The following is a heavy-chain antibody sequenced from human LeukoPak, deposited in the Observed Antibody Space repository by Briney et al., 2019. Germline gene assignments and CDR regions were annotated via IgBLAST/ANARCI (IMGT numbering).Heavy chain of an antibody. D-gene: IGHD5-18*01. Sequence: ASVKVSCKASGGTFSSYAMSWVRQAPGQGLEWIGGIIPIFGTANYAQQFQGRVTITTDESPSTAYMELRSLRSEDTAVYYCARALWDTAMVTFDYYYYYMDVWGKGTTVTVSS. CDR2: IIPIFGTA. V-gene: IGHV1-69*05. J-gene: IGHJ6*03. CDR1: GGTFSSYA. CDR3: ARALWDTAMVTFDYYYYYMDV.